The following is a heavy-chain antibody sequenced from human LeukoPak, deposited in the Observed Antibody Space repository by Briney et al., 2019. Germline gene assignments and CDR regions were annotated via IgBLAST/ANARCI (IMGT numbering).Heavy chain of an antibody. J-gene: IGHJ5*02. Sequence: SETLSLTCTVSGGSISSYYWSWIRQPPGKGLEWIGYIYYSGSTNYNPPLKSRVTISVDTSKNQFSLKLSSVTAADTAVYYCARDNDLENWFDPWGQGTLVTVSS. CDR3: ARDNDLENWFDP. CDR2: IYYSGST. CDR1: GGSISSYY. V-gene: IGHV4-59*01. D-gene: IGHD2-8*01.